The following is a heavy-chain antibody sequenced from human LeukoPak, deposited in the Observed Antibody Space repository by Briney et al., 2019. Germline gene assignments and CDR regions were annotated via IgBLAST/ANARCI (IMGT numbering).Heavy chain of an antibody. D-gene: IGHD7-27*01. CDR1: GFTFSSYG. CDR2: IWYDGSNK. J-gene: IGHJ4*02. CDR3: ARDLGTSRLGY. V-gene: IGHV3-33*01. Sequence: PGGSLRLSCAASGFTFSSYGMHWVRQAPGKGLEWVAVIWYDGSNKYYADSVEGRFTISRDNSKNTLYLQMNSLRAEDTAVYYCARDLGTSRLGYWGQGTLVTVSS.